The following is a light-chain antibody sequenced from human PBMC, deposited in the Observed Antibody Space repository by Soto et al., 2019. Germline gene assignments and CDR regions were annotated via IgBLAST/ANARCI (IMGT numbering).Light chain of an antibody. V-gene: IGLV1-47*02. CDR1: SSNIGNNF. J-gene: IGLJ3*02. CDR2: ANT. CDR3: AVWDDGLSGWV. Sequence: QLVLTQPPSASGTPGQSVTISCSGSSSNIGNNFVFWYHQVPGTAPVLLIYANTQRSSGVPDRVSGSKSGTSASLAISGLRDDDEGDYYCAVWDDGLSGWVLGGGTQLTVL.